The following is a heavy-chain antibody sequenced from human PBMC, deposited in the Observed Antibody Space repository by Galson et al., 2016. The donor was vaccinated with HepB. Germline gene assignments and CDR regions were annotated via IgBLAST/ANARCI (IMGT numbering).Heavy chain of an antibody. D-gene: IGHD3-16*01. J-gene: IGHJ6*02. Sequence: SLRLSCAASGFSLSNYGMHWVRQAPGKGLEWVAVVSDDGTNQYYADSVKGRFTISKDNSKNTLYLQIHSLRGADTAVYYCARPRGTSYYDYGMDVWGQGTTVSVAS. CDR2: VSDDGTNQ. CDR3: ARPRGTSYYDYGMDV. CDR1: GFSLSNYG. V-gene: IGHV3-30*03.